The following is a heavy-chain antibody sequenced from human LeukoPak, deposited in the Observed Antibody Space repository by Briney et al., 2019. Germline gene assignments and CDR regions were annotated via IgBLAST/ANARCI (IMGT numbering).Heavy chain of an antibody. Sequence: SETLSLTCTVSGGSISSYHWSWIRQPPGKGLEWIGYIYYSGSTNYNPSLKSRVTISVDTSKNQFSLKLSSVTAADTAVYYCARASYYYDSSGYYYVDYFDYWGQGTLVTVSS. D-gene: IGHD3-22*01. J-gene: IGHJ4*02. CDR2: IYYSGST. CDR3: ARASYYYDSSGYYYVDYFDY. V-gene: IGHV4-59*01. CDR1: GGSISSYH.